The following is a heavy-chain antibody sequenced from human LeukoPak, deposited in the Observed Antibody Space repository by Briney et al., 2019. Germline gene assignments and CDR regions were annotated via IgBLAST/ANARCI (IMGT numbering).Heavy chain of an antibody. CDR2: IYYSGST. V-gene: IGHV4-59*01. J-gene: IGHJ4*02. CDR1: GGSISSYY. Sequence: SETLSLTCTVSGGSISSYYWSWIRQAPGKGLEWIGYIYYSGSTNYNPSLKSRVTISVDTSKNQFSLKLSSVTAADTAVYYCAREGYYDSSGYYPLWDYWGQGTLVTVSS. CDR3: AREGYYDSSGYYPLWDY. D-gene: IGHD3-22*01.